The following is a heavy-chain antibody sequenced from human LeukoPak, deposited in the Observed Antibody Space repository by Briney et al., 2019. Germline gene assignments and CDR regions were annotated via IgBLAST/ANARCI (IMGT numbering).Heavy chain of an antibody. CDR1: GFTLSDYT. CDR3: AKDNGWLHAS. V-gene: IGHV3-23*01. CDR2: ISIGGGNT. D-gene: IGHD5-12*01. Sequence: PGGSLRLSCAASGFTLSDYTMNWVRQAPGKGLEWVSGISIGGGNTYYLDSVKGRFTISSDNSKNTVYLEMNSLRAEDTAVYFCAKDNGWLHASWGQGTLVTVSS. J-gene: IGHJ4*02.